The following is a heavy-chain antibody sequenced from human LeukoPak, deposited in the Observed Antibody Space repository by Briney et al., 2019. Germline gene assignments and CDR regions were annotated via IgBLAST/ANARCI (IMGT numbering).Heavy chain of an antibody. Sequence: GGSLRLSCAASGFTFSTYWMSGVRQAPGKGLEWVGNIKEDGSEKYYVDSVKGRFTISRDNAKNSLYLQMDSLRAEATAVYYCARRRISATVLDYWGQGTLVTVSS. J-gene: IGHJ4*02. CDR2: IKEDGSEK. D-gene: IGHD1-26*01. V-gene: IGHV3-7*01. CDR3: ARRRISATVLDY. CDR1: GFTFSTYW.